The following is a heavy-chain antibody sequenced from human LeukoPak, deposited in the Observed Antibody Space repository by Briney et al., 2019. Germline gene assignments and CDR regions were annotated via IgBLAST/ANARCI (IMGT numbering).Heavy chain of an antibody. CDR1: GFTFSDYY. V-gene: IGHV3-11*01. Sequence: GRSLRLSCAASGFTFSDYYMSWIRQAPGKGLEWVSYISSSGSTIYYADSVKGRFTISRDNAKNSLYLQMNSLRAEDTAVYYCAREGDWNYVGSYAFDIWGQGTMVTVSS. J-gene: IGHJ3*02. CDR2: ISSSGSTI. CDR3: AREGDWNYVGSYAFDI. D-gene: IGHD1-7*01.